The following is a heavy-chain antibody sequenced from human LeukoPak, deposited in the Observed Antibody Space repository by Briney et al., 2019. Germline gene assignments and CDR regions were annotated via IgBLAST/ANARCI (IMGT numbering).Heavy chain of an antibody. CDR3: ARAFGYCSGGSCTRGYNWFDP. CDR2: IYYGGST. V-gene: IGHV4-39*01. J-gene: IGHJ5*02. D-gene: IGHD2-15*01. CDR1: GGSISSSDYY. Sequence: SETLSLTCTVSGGSISSSDYYWGWLRQPPGKGLEWIGSIYYGGSTYYNPSLKSRVTISVDTSMNQFSLKLSFVTTADTAVYYCARAFGYCSGGSCTRGYNWFDPWGQGTLVTVPS.